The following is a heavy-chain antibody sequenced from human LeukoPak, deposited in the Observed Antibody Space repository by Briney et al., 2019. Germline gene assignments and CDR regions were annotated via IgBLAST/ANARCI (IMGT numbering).Heavy chain of an antibody. Sequence: ASVKVSCKASGGTFSSYAISWVRQAPGQGLEWMGGIIPIFGTANYAQKFQGRVTITADESTSTAYMELSSLRPEDTAVYYCARALDTAMGRKNYYYYYGMDVWGQGTTVTVSS. CDR1: GGTFSSYA. CDR2: IIPIFGTA. D-gene: IGHD5-18*01. J-gene: IGHJ6*02. CDR3: ARALDTAMGRKNYYYYYGMDV. V-gene: IGHV1-69*13.